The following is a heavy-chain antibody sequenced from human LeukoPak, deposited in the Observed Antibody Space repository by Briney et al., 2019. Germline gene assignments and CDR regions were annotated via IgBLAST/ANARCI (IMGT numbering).Heavy chain of an antibody. V-gene: IGHV1-46*01. J-gene: IGHJ3*02. Sequence: GASVKVSCKASGYTFTSYYMHWVRQAPGQGLEWMGIINPSGGSTSYAQKFQGRVTMTRDMSTSTVYMELSSLRSEDTAVYYCARVSGITMIVVVLEDPFDIWGQGTMVTVSS. CDR3: ARVSGITMIVVVLEDPFDI. CDR2: INPSGGST. CDR1: GYTFTSYY. D-gene: IGHD3-22*01.